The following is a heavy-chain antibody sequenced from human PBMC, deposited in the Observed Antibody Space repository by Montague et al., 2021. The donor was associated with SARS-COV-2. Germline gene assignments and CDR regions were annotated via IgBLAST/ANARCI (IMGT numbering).Heavy chain of an antibody. J-gene: IGHJ4*02. Sequence: SLRLSCAASGLTVSSTYVGWVRQAPGKGLEWVAVITSSSTTYYAESVKGRFTISRHNSTNTVSLQMSSLRLEDTAVYYCARISTWGQGTLVAVSS. CDR2: ITSSSTT. CDR1: GLTVSSTY. CDR3: ARIST. V-gene: IGHV3-53*04.